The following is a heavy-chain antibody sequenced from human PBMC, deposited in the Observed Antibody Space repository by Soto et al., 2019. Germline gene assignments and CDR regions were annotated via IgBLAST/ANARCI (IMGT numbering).Heavy chain of an antibody. V-gene: IGHV5-51*01. J-gene: IGHJ3*02. Sequence: GESLKISCKGSGYSFTGYWIGWVRQMPGKGLEWMGIIYPGDSDTRYSPSFQGQVTISADKSISTAYLQWSSLKASDTAMYYCAKTLYDSSGYYYDRLAFDIWGQGTMVTVSS. CDR2: IYPGDSDT. D-gene: IGHD3-22*01. CDR1: GYSFTGYW. CDR3: AKTLYDSSGYYYDRLAFDI.